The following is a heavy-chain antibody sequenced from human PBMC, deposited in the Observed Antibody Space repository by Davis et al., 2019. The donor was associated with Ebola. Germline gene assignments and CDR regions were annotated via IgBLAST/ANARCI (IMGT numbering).Heavy chain of an antibody. Sequence: GGSLRLSCTDSVITFSSYAMSWVRQAPGKGLEWVSAISGSGGSTYYADSVKGRFTISRDNSKNTLYLQMNSLRAEDTAVYYCAKVLGYYGSPNWGQGTLVTVSS. V-gene: IGHV3-23*01. J-gene: IGHJ1*01. CDR1: VITFSSYA. CDR3: AKVLGYYGSPN. D-gene: IGHD3-10*01. CDR2: ISGSGGST.